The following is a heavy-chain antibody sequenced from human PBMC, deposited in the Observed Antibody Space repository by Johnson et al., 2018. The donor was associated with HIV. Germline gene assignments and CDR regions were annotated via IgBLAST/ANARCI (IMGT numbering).Heavy chain of an antibody. CDR2: IRYDGSSK. D-gene: IGHD1-26*01. J-gene: IGHJ3*02. CDR3: ANTLRLVGATFRNDAFDI. V-gene: IGHV3-30*02. Sequence: QVQLVESGGGLVQPGGSLRLSCAASGFTFSSYDMHWVRQATGKGLEWVAFIRYDGSSKYYGDSVQGRFSISRDNSKNTLYLQMNSLRAEDTAVYYCANTLRLVGATFRNDAFDIWGQGTMVTVSS. CDR1: GFTFSSYD.